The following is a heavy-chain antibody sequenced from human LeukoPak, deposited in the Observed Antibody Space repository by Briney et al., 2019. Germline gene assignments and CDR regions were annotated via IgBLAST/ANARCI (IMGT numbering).Heavy chain of an antibody. CDR3: ARDAYYYGSGDNYMDV. J-gene: IGHJ6*03. Sequence: SETLSLTCTVSGGSISSYYWSWIRQPAGKGLEWIGRIYTSGSTNYNPSLKSRVTMSVDTSKNQFSLKLSSATAADTAVYYCARDAYYYGSGDNYMDVWGKGTTVTISS. D-gene: IGHD3-10*01. CDR2: IYTSGST. V-gene: IGHV4-4*07. CDR1: GGSISSYY.